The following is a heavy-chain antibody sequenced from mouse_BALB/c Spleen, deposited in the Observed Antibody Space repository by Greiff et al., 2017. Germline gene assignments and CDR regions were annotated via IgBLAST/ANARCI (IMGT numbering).Heavy chain of an antibody. CDR3: ARGGLSYAMDY. D-gene: IGHD6-2*01. Sequence: EVQLVESGGGLVKPGGSLKLSCAASGFTFSDYYMYWVRQTPEKRLEWVATISDGGSYTYYPDSVKGRFTISRDNAKNNLYLQMSSLKSEDTAMYYCARGGLSYAMDYWGQGTSVTVSS. V-gene: IGHV5-4*02. CDR2: ISDGGSYT. J-gene: IGHJ4*01. CDR1: GFTFSDYY.